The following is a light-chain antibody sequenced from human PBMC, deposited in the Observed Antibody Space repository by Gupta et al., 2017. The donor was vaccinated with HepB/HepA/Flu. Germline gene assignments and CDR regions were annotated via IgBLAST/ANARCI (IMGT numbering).Light chain of an antibody. Sequence: QSALTQPRSVSGAPGQSVTISCTGTSSDVGGYDFVSWYQQNPGKAAKLMIYDVSKRPSGVPDRFSGSKSGNTASLTISGLQVEDEADYYCCSYAGSFTLVFGGGTKLTVL. CDR1: SSDVGGYDF. CDR3: CSYAGSFTLV. CDR2: DVS. V-gene: IGLV2-11*01. J-gene: IGLJ2*01.